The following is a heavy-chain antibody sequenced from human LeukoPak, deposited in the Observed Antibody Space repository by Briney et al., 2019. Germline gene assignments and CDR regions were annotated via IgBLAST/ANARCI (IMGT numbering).Heavy chain of an antibody. CDR1: GYTFTSYY. Sequence: ASVKVSCKASGYTFTSYYMHWVRQAPGQGLEWMGVINPSGGSTSYAQKFQGRVTMTRDTSTSTVYMELSSLRSEDTAVYYCARDRSSKRVAYCGGDCYIGYFDLWGRGTLVTVSS. V-gene: IGHV1-46*01. J-gene: IGHJ2*01. CDR2: INPSGGST. D-gene: IGHD2-21*02. CDR3: ARDRSSKRVAYCGGDCYIGYFDL.